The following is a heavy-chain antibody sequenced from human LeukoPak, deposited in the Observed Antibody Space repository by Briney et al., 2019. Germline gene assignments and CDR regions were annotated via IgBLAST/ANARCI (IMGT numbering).Heavy chain of an antibody. V-gene: IGHV4-38-2*02. CDR1: GYSISSGYY. D-gene: IGHD3-10*01. Sequence: SETLSLTCTVSGYSISSGYYWGWIRQPPGKGLEWIASIYHSGSTYYKPSLKSRVTISVDTSKNQFSLKVSSVTAADTAVYYCARAPSITMVRGVPYYYYMDVWGKGTTVTVSS. CDR3: ARAPSITMVRGVPYYYYMDV. CDR2: IYHSGST. J-gene: IGHJ6*03.